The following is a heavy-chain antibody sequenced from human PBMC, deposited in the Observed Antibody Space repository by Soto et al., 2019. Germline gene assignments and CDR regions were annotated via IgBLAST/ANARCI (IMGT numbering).Heavy chain of an antibody. V-gene: IGHV1-69*02. D-gene: IGHD3-22*01. Sequence: QVQLVQSGAEVKKPGSSVKVSCKASGGTFSSYTISWVRQAPGQGLEWMGRIIPILGIANYAQKFQGRVTITADKSTSTAYMELSSLRSEDTAVYYCARGPWGYDSSGYYVTYYFDYWGQGTLVTVSS. CDR1: GGTFSSYT. CDR3: ARGPWGYDSSGYYVTYYFDY. CDR2: IIPILGIA. J-gene: IGHJ4*02.